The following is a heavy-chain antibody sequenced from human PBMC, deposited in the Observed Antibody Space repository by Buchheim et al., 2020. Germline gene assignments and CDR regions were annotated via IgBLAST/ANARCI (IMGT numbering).Heavy chain of an antibody. V-gene: IGHV3-33*01. CDR1: GFTFSSHG. D-gene: IGHD6-19*01. CDR3: ARDSVGAVAGTVDY. Sequence: QVQLVESGGGVVQPGRSLRLSCAASGFTFSSHGIHWVRQAPGKGLEWVAVIWYDGSNENYADSVKGRFTISRDNSKNTLDLQMNSLRAEDTGVYYCARDSVGAVAGTVDYWGQGTL. J-gene: IGHJ4*02. CDR2: IWYDGSNE.